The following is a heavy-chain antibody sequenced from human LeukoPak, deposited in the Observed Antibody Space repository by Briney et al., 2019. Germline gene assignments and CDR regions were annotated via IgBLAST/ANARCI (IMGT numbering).Heavy chain of an antibody. CDR3: VSFYETY. D-gene: IGHD2-2*01. Sequence: GGSLRLSCAASGNYWMHWVRQAPGKGLVWVSHINSDGSWTSYADSVKGRFTTSKDNAKNTVYLQMNNLRAEDTAVCYCVSFYETYWGRGTLVTVSS. V-gene: IGHV3-74*01. J-gene: IGHJ4*02. CDR1: GNYW. CDR2: INSDGSWT.